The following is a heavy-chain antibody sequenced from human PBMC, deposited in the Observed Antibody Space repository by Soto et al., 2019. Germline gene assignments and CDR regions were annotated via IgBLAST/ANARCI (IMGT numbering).Heavy chain of an antibody. Sequence: GGSLRLSCAASGFPLTTYALSWVRQAPGKRLEWVSAVSDDGGAHYASSVMGRFTVSRDLSKSTVYLEINGLTAEDTALYYCAKETAGIGIPLFDHCGQGIMVTVSS. CDR1: GFPLTTYA. J-gene: IGHJ4*02. D-gene: IGHD6-13*01. CDR3: AKETAGIGIPLFDH. V-gene: IGHV3-23*01. CDR2: VSDDGGA.